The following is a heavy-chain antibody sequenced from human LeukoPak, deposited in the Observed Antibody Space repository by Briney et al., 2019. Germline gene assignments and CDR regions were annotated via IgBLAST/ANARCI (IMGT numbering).Heavy chain of an antibody. CDR3: ARVSSSSWYVDY. D-gene: IGHD6-13*01. Sequence: GASVKASCKASGYTFTSYDINLLRQATGQGLEWMGWMNPNSGNTGYAQKFQGRVTITRNTSISTAYMELSSLRSEDTAVYYCARVSSSSWYVDYWGQGTLVTVSS. CDR2: MNPNSGNT. J-gene: IGHJ4*02. CDR1: GYTFTSYD. V-gene: IGHV1-8*03.